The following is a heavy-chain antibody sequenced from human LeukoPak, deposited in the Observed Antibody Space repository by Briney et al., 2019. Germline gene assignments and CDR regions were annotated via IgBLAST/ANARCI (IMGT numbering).Heavy chain of an antibody. Sequence: GGSLRLSCAASGFTFSANVMSWVRQAPGKGLEWVSSISGRGSRTYYADSVKGRFTISRDNSKNTLFLQLSSLRAEDTAVYYCAKSEMYCYGGTCYPFYYMDVWGKGTTVTVSS. CDR2: ISGRGSRT. J-gene: IGHJ6*03. CDR3: AKSEMYCYGGTCYPFYYMDV. V-gene: IGHV3-23*01. CDR1: GFTFSANV. D-gene: IGHD2-15*01.